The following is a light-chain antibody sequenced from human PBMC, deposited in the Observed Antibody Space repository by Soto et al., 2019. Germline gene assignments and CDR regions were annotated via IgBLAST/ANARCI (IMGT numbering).Light chain of an antibody. V-gene: IGKV3-11*01. Sequence: EIVLTQSPATLSLSPGERATLSCRASQSVSSYLAWYQQKPGLAPRLLIYDASNRATGIPARFSGSGSGTDFALTISSLEPEDFAVYYCQQRSNWPSLTFGGGTKGEIK. CDR1: QSVSSY. J-gene: IGKJ4*01. CDR3: QQRSNWPSLT. CDR2: DAS.